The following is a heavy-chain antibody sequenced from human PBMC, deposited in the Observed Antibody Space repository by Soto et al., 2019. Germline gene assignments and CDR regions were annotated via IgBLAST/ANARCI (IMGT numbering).Heavy chain of an antibody. D-gene: IGHD3-22*01. CDR3: ARDWGGYYDSSGYYIDAFDI. CDR1: GGSISSYY. J-gene: IGHJ3*02. CDR2: IYSTGST. Sequence: SETLSLTCTVSGGSISSYYWSWIRQPPGKGLEWIGYIYSTGSTNYNPALKSRVSMSVDTSRNQFSLNLNSVTAADTAVYYCARDWGGYYDSSGYYIDAFDIWGQGTMVTVSS. V-gene: IGHV4-59*01.